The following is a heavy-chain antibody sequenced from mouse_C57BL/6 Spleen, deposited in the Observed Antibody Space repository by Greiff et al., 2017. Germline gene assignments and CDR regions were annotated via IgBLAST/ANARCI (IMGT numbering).Heavy chain of an antibody. D-gene: IGHD1-1*02. Sequence: KVVESGGGLVKPGGSLKLSCAASGFTFSDYGMHWVRQAPEKGLEWVAYISSGSSTIYYADTVKGRFTISRDNAKNTLFLQMTSLRSEDTAMYYCARGLLSTTTWFAYWGQGTLVTVSA. CDR1: GFTFSDYG. J-gene: IGHJ3*01. V-gene: IGHV5-17*01. CDR3: ARGLLSTTTWFAY. CDR2: ISSGSSTI.